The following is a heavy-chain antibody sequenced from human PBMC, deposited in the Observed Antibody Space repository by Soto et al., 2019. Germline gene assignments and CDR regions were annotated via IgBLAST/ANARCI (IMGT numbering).Heavy chain of an antibody. CDR3: AKDHWFDP. CDR1: GFTFSSCA. V-gene: IGHV3-23*01. J-gene: IGHJ5*02. Sequence: EVQPLESGGGLVQPGGSLRLSCAASGFTFSSCAMSWVRQAPGKGLEWVSTITDSGGSTFYGDSVKGRFTISRDNSQNTLYLQMNSLRAADTAVYYCAKDHWFDPWGRGTLVTVSS. CDR2: ITDSGGST.